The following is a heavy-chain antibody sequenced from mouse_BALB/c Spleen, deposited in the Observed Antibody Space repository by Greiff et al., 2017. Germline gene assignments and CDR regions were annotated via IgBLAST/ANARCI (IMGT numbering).Heavy chain of an antibody. V-gene: IGHV1-63*02. CDR1: GYTFTNYW. D-gene: IGHD2-1*01. J-gene: IGHJ2*01. CDR3: ARDGTFDY. CDR2: IYPGGGYT. Sequence: VQVVESGAELVRPGTSVKISCKASGYTFTNYWLGWVKQRPGHGLEWIGDIYPGGGYTNYNEKFKGKATLTADTSSSTAYMQLSSLTSEDSAVYFCARDGTFDYWGQGTTLTVSS.